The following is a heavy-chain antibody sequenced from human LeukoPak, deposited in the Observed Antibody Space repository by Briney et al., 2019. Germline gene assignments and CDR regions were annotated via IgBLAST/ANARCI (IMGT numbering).Heavy chain of an antibody. J-gene: IGHJ3*02. V-gene: IGHV1-69*13. Sequence: SVKLSCKASGCTFSSYAISWVRQAPGKGLEWMGGIIPIFGNANYAQKFQGRVTITADESKNTDYMELSSLRSEDTAVYYCARTLHNCDAFDIWGQGTMVTVSS. CDR1: GCTFSSYA. CDR2: IIPIFGNA. CDR3: ARTLHNCDAFDI. D-gene: IGHD1-1*01.